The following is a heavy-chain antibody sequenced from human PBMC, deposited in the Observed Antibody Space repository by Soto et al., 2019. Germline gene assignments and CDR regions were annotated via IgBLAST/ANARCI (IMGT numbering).Heavy chain of an antibody. CDR2: ISYDGSNK. J-gene: IGHJ3*02. Sequence: QVQLVESGGGVVQPGRSLRLSCAASGFTFSSYGMHWVRQAPGKGLEWVAVISYDGSNKYYADSVKGRFTISRDNSKNTLYLQMNSLRAEDTAVYYCAKTNTAMVTHDAFDIWGQGTMVTVSS. V-gene: IGHV3-30*18. CDR1: GFTFSSYG. D-gene: IGHD5-18*01. CDR3: AKTNTAMVTHDAFDI.